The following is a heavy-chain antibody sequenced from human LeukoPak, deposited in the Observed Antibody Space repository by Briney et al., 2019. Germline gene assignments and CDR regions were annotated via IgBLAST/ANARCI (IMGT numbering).Heavy chain of an antibody. D-gene: IGHD3-22*01. CDR2: IYTSGST. V-gene: IGHV4-4*07. Sequence: SETLSLTCTVSGGSISSYYWSWIRQPAGKGLEWIGRIYTSGSTNYNPSLKSRVTMSADTSKNQFSLKLNSVTAADTAVYYCARGSQHYYDSSGYYHNWFDPWGQGTLVTVSS. CDR3: ARGSQHYYDSSGYYHNWFDP. CDR1: GGSISSYY. J-gene: IGHJ5*02.